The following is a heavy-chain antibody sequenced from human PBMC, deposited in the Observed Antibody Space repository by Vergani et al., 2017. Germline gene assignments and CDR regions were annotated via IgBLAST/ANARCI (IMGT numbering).Heavy chain of an antibody. Sequence: QVQLQESGPGLVKSSETLSLTCSVSFDSIRNLYCNWIRQPPGQGLEWIGSIHYSENTNYNPSLKTRVTISVDTSKNQFSLTLTSMTAADTAVYYCASDTHSGQRADRWGQGILVTVTS. V-gene: IGHV4-59*11. D-gene: IGHD6-19*01. CDR1: FDSIRNLY. CDR2: IHYSENT. CDR3: ASDTHSGQRADR. J-gene: IGHJ5*02.